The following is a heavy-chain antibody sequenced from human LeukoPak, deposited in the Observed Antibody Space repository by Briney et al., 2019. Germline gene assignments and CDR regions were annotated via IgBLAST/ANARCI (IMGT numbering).Heavy chain of an antibody. J-gene: IGHJ6*02. CDR2: IKQDGSEK. V-gene: IGHV3-7*03. CDR1: GFTFSSYW. CDR3: ARGSLRYFDWLLFYYGMDV. Sequence: GGSLRLSCAASGFTFSSYWMSWVRQAPGKGLEWVANIKQDGSEKYYVDSVKGRFTISRDNAKNSLYLQMNSLRAEDTAVYYCARGSLRYFDWLLFYYGMDVWGQETTVTVSS. D-gene: IGHD3-9*01.